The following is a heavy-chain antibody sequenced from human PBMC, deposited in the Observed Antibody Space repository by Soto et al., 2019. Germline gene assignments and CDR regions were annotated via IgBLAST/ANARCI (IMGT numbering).Heavy chain of an antibody. CDR1: GGPTSSGGYY. CDR3: ARGYSFGVVLTSGCFDP. D-gene: IGHD3-3*01. CDR2: IYYSGST. J-gene: IGHJ5*02. V-gene: IGHV4-31*03. Sequence: SETLSLTCTVSGGPTSSGGYYWSWIRQHPGKGLEWIGYIYYSGSTYYNPSLNSRVTISVDTSKNQFSLKLSSVTAADTAVYYCARGYSFGVVLTSGCFDPYRQGTLVTASS.